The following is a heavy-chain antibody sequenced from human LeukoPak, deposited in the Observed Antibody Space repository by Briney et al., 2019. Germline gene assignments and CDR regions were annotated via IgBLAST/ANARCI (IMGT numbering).Heavy chain of an antibody. J-gene: IGHJ5*02. CDR2: IIPIFGTA. D-gene: IGHD6-13*01. V-gene: IGHV1-69*13. Sequence: AASVKVSCKASGSTFSSYAISWVRQAPGQGLEWMGGIIPIFGTANYAQKFQGRVTITADESTSTAYMELSSLRSEDTAVYYCARGDHSSSWYLWFDPWGQGTLVTVSS. CDR1: GSTFSSYA. CDR3: ARGDHSSSWYLWFDP.